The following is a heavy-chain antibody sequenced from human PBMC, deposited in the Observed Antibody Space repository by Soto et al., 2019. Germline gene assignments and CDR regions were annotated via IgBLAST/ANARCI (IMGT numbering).Heavy chain of an antibody. CDR2: IYYSGST. V-gene: IGHV4-39*01. CDR1: GGSISSSSYY. Sequence: QLQLQESGPGLVKPSETLSLTCTVSGGSISSSSYYWGWIRQPPGKGLEWIGSIYYSGSTYYNPSRKMRVAISVDTYKKQFSLKLSSVTAADTAVDYCARGSDYDILTGYPLPFDYWGQGTLVTVSS. D-gene: IGHD3-9*01. CDR3: ARGSDYDILTGYPLPFDY. J-gene: IGHJ4*02.